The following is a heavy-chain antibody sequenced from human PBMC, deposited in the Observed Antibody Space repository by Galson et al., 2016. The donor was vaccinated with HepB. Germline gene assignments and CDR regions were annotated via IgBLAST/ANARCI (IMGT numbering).Heavy chain of an antibody. CDR1: GYTFTTYY. CDR2: INSGGGDT. D-gene: IGHD5-18*01. Sequence: SVKVSCKASGYTFTTYYMHWVRQAPGQGLEWMGIINSGGGDTTHAEKFQGRVTMTRDTSTDTVYMGLSSLRSEDTAVYYCARGAATDISYDYWGQGTLVTVSS. V-gene: IGHV1-46*01. J-gene: IGHJ4*02. CDR3: ARGAATDISYDY.